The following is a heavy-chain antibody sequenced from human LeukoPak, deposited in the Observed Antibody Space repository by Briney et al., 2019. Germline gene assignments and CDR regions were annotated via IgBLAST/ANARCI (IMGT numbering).Heavy chain of an antibody. J-gene: IGHJ4*02. Sequence: SQTLSLTCAISGETVSSNSAAWNWIRPSPSRGLEWLGRTYYRSKWYNDYAVSVKSPINMNPDTSKNQFSLQLNSVTPEDTAVYYCARAPRGIFDYWGQGTLDTVSS. D-gene: IGHD3-16*01. CDR3: ARAPRGIFDY. V-gene: IGHV6-1*01. CDR2: TYYRSKWYN. CDR1: GETVSSNSAA.